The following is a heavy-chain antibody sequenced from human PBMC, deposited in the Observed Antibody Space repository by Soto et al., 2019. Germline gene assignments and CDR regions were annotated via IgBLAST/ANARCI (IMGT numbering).Heavy chain of an antibody. V-gene: IGHV1-69*13. CDR2: IIPIFGTA. CDR3: ARGWGRDGYNYYYYMDV. J-gene: IGHJ6*03. D-gene: IGHD5-12*01. Sequence: ASVKVSCKASGGTFSSYAISWVRQAPGQGLEWMGGIIPIFGTANYAQKFQGRVTITADESTSTAYMELSSLRSEDTAVYYCARGWGRDGYNYYYYMDVWGKGTTVTVSS. CDR1: GGTFSSYA.